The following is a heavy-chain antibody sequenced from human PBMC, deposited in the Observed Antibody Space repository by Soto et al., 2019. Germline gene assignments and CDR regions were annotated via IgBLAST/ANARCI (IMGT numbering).Heavy chain of an antibody. Sequence: GESLKISCAASGFTFSSYAMSWVRQAPGKGLEWVSAISGSGGSTYYADSVKGRFTISRDNSKNTLYLQMNSLRAEDTAVYYCAKSRSGSYNWFDPWGQGTLVTVSS. V-gene: IGHV3-23*01. J-gene: IGHJ5*02. CDR3: AKSRSGSYNWFDP. CDR2: ISGSGGST. D-gene: IGHD1-26*01. CDR1: GFTFSSYA.